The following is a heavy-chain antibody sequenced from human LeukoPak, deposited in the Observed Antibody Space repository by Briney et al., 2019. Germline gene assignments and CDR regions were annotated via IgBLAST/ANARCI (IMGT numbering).Heavy chain of an antibody. CDR1: GFTFSDYY. V-gene: IGHV3-11*05. D-gene: IGHD6-19*01. CDR2: ISSSGSYT. Sequence: GGSLRLSCAASGFTFSDYYMSWIRQAPGKGLEGVSYISSSGSYTNYADSVKGRFTISRDNGKNSLFLQMNSLRAEDTAVYYCARESSSGWRADYWGQGTLVTVPS. CDR3: ARESSSGWRADY. J-gene: IGHJ4*02.